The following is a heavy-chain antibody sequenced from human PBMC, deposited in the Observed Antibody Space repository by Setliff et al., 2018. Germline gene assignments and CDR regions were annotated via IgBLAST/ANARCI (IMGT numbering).Heavy chain of an antibody. CDR1: GGTFSSYA. V-gene: IGHV1-69*10. CDR3: ARGDSGSPPDY. J-gene: IGHJ4*02. D-gene: IGHD1-26*01. CDR2: IIPILGIA. Sequence: VASVKVSCKASGGTFSSYAISWVRQAPGQGLEWMGGIIPILGIANYAQKFQGRVTITRDTSASTAYMELSSLRSEDTAVYYCARGDSGSPPDYWGQGTLVTVS.